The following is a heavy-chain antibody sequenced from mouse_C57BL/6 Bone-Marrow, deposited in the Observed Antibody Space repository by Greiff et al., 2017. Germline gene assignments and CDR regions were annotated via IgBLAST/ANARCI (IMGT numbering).Heavy chain of an antibody. V-gene: IGHV1-15*01. CDR3: TGGVTGYFDY. Sequence: LKESGAELVRPGASVTLSCKASGYTFTDYEMHWVKQTPVHGLEWIGAIDPETGGTAYNQKFKGKAILTADKSSSTAYMELRSLTSEDSAVYYCTGGVTGYFDYWGQGTTLTVSS. CDR2: IDPETGGT. CDR1: GYTFTDYE. D-gene: IGHD2-12*01. J-gene: IGHJ2*01.